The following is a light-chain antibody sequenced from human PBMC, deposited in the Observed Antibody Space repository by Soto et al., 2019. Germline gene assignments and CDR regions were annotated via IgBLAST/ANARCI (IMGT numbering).Light chain of an antibody. Sequence: DIQMTQSPSSVSASVGDRVTITCRASQAISTWLAWYQQKPGKAPKLLIYAASNLQTGVPSRFSGSGSGTAFTLTISRLKPEDFATYYCQQANSFPRTFGQGPKVEIK. CDR3: QQANSFPRT. V-gene: IGKV1D-12*01. CDR2: AAS. J-gene: IGKJ1*01. CDR1: QAISTW.